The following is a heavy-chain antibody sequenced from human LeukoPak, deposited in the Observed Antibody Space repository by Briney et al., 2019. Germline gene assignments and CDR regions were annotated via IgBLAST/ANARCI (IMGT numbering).Heavy chain of an antibody. J-gene: IGHJ4*02. V-gene: IGHV3-30-3*01. D-gene: IGHD2-21*02. Sequence: TGGSLRLSCAASGFTFSSYAMHWVRQAPGKGLEWVAVISYDGSNKYYADSVKGRFTISRDNSKNTLYLQMNSLRAEDTAVYYCAREHIVVVTAIVDYWGQGTLVTVSS. CDR1: GFTFSSYA. CDR3: AREHIVVVTAIVDY. CDR2: ISYDGSNK.